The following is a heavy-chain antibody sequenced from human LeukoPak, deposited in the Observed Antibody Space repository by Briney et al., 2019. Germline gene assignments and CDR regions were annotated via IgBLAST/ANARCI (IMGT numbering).Heavy chain of an antibody. V-gene: IGHV5-51*01. J-gene: IGHJ4*02. CDR2: IYPSDSDI. D-gene: IGHD3-10*01. CDR3: ARQRYYGSGSQVVLDY. Sequence: GESLKISCEGSGYNFARNWIGWVRQMPGKGLEWVGFIYPSDSDIRQSPSFQGQVTISADKSITTAYLQWSSLKASDSAMYYCARQRYYGSGSQVVLDYWGQGTLVTVPS. CDR1: GYNFARNW.